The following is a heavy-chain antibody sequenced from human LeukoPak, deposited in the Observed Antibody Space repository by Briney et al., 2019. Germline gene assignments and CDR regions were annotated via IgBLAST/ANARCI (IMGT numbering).Heavy chain of an antibody. Sequence: GALRLSCAASGLIFSSYGMSWVRQAPGKGLEWVSFIYSDNTHYSDSVKGRFTISRDNSKNTLYLQMNSLRAEDTAVYYCARRAGAYSHPYDYWGQGTLVTVSS. CDR1: GLIFSSYG. J-gene: IGHJ4*02. CDR3: ARRAGAYSHPYDY. V-gene: IGHV3-53*01. D-gene: IGHD4/OR15-4a*01. CDR2: IYSDNT.